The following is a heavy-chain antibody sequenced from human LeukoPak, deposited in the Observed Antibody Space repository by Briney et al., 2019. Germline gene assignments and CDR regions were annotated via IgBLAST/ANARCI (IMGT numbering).Heavy chain of an antibody. D-gene: IGHD5-24*01. V-gene: IGHV3-7*05. CDR1: GFTFSNYW. Sequence: PGGSLRLSCAASGFTFSNYWKIWVRKAQGQGLEWVGNRKEDGSEKRYADSGRGRFTISRDNAQTSIYLQMNSLRAEDTAVYYCARSSKPWLQLTWGQGTLVTVSS. CDR2: RKEDGSEK. CDR3: ARSSKPWLQLT. J-gene: IGHJ5*02.